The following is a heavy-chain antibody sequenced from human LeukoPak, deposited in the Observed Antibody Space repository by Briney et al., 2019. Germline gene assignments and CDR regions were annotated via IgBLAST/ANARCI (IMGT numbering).Heavy chain of an antibody. J-gene: IGHJ4*02. Sequence: GGSLRLSCAASGFTFSSYSMNWVRQAPGKGLEWVSSISSSSSYIYYADSVKGRFTISRDNAKNSLYLQMNSLRAEDTALYYCAREDDSSGYYPPFLDYWGQGTLVTVSS. CDR2: ISSSSSYI. V-gene: IGHV3-21*01. CDR1: GFTFSSYS. CDR3: AREDDSSGYYPPFLDY. D-gene: IGHD3-22*01.